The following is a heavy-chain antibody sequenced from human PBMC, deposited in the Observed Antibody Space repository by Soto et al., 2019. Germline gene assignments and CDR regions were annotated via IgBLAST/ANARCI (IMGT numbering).Heavy chain of an antibody. D-gene: IGHD4-17*01. CDR1: GGSISSYY. J-gene: IGHJ4*02. CDR3: ARGRIYGDYPYFDY. V-gene: IGHV4-59*01. CDR2: IYYSGST. Sequence: PSETLSLTCTVSGGSISSYYWSWIRQPPGKGLEWIGYIYYSGSTNYNPSLKSRVTISVDTSKNQFSLKLSSVTAADTAVYYCARGRIYGDYPYFDYWGQGTLVTVSS.